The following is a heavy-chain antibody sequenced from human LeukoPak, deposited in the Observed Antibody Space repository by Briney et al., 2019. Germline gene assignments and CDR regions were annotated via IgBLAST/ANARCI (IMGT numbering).Heavy chain of an antibody. Sequence: GGSLRLSCAASGFTFTEYGFHWVRQAPGRGLEWLTFIRYDGGNKYYADSVKGRFTISRDNSKNTLYLQMNSLRAEDTAVYYCVEGGAARFDYWGQGTRVAVSS. CDR3: VEGGAARFDY. CDR1: GFTFTEYG. J-gene: IGHJ4*02. V-gene: IGHV3-30*02. D-gene: IGHD5-18*01. CDR2: IRYDGGNK.